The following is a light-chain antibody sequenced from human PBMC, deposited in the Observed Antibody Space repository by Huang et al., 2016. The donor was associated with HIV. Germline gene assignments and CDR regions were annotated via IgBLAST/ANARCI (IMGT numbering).Light chain of an antibody. CDR2: AAS. CDR1: QGVSIY. V-gene: IGKV1-9*01. J-gene: IGKJ2*01. Sequence: IQLTQSPSSLSASVGDRVTITCRASQGVSIYFAWYQQIPGKAPKLLIYAASTLQSGVPSRFSGSGSGTDFTLTITSLQPEDFATYYCQQISTYPYTFGQGTKLEIK. CDR3: QQISTYPYT.